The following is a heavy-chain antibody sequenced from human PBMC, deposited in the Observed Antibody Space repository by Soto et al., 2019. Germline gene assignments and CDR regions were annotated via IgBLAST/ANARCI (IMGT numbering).Heavy chain of an antibody. CDR2: XDPSDSYT. V-gene: IGHV5-10-1*01. Sequence: PGEXLKISCKGSGYSFTSYWISWVRQMPGKGLXWMGRXDPSDSYTKYXXSFQGQDTLSADNSITNAYLQWSSLKASDTAMYYCARHDGVWGQGTTVTVYS. J-gene: IGHJ6*02. D-gene: IGHD3-16*01. CDR1: GYSFTSYW. CDR3: ARHDGV.